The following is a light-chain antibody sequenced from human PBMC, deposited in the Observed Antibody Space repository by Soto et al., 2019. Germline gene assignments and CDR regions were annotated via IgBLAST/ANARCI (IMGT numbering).Light chain of an antibody. CDR2: KSN. CDR3: AAWDDSLSGPGV. J-gene: IGLJ7*01. CDR1: SSNIGNFY. Sequence: QSVLTQPPSASGTPGQRVTISCSGSSSNIGNFYVYWYQQLPGTAPKLLIYKSNQRPLGVPDRFSGSKSGTSASLAISVLRSEDEADYYCAAWDDSLSGPGVFGGGTQLTVL. V-gene: IGLV1-47*01.